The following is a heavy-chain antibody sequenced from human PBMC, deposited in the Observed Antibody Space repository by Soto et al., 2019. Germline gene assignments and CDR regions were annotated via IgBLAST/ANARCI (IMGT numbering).Heavy chain of an antibody. J-gene: IGHJ4*02. CDR1: GFPFSIYA. Sequence: LLDSGGGLVQPGGSLRLSCAASGFPFSIYAMRWVLQAPGKGLQWVSDIHSDGFTTYYADSVKGRFTISRDNSRNTVYLQMNSLRAEDTAVYYCKKPRGDGYSDYWGQGTLVTVSS. CDR3: KKPRGDGYSDY. CDR2: IHSDGFTT. V-gene: IGHV3-23*03.